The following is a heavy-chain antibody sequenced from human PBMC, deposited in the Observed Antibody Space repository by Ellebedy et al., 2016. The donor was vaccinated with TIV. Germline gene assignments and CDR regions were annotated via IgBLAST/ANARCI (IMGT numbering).Heavy chain of an antibody. D-gene: IGHD2-2*01. CDR2: LSGSGDTT. CDR1: GFTFSTYA. V-gene: IGHV3-23*01. Sequence: GESLKISCAASGFTFSTYAMSWVRQAPGKGLDWVSALSGSGDTTYSAASVRGRFTISRDNSKDTLDLQMNSLRVEDTAVYYCARDGAREYYQYYGVDVWGQGTTVAVSS. J-gene: IGHJ6*02. CDR3: ARDGAREYYQYYGVDV.